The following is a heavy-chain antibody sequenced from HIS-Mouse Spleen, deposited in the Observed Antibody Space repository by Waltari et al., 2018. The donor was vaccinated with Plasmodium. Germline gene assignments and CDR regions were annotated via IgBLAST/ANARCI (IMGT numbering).Heavy chain of an antibody. CDR1: GGSISSSIYY. D-gene: IGHD1-7*01. Sequence: QLQLQESGPGLVKPSETLSLTCTVSGGSISSSIYYWGLIRQPPGKGLEWIGSIYYSGSTYYNPSLKSRVTISVDTSKNQFSLKLSSVTAADTAVYYCARDRITGTSYFDYWGQGTLVTVSS. CDR2: IYYSGST. CDR3: ARDRITGTSYFDY. V-gene: IGHV4-39*07. J-gene: IGHJ4*02.